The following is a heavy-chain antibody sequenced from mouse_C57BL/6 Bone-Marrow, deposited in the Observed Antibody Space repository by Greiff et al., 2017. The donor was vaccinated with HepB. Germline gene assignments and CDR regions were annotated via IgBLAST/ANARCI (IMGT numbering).Heavy chain of an antibody. Sequence: EVKLQESGAELVRPGASVKLSCTASGFNIKDDYMHWVKQRPEQGLEWIGWIDPENGDTEYASKFQGKATITADTSSNTAYLQLSSLTSEDTAVYYCTTTVVAVYWYFDVWGTGTTVTVSS. CDR3: TTTVVAVYWYFDV. J-gene: IGHJ1*03. CDR1: GFNIKDDY. CDR2: IDPENGDT. D-gene: IGHD1-1*01. V-gene: IGHV14-4*01.